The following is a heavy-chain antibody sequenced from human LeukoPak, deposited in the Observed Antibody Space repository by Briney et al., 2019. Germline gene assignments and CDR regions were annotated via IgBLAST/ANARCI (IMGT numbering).Heavy chain of an antibody. J-gene: IGHJ6*02. Sequence: SVKVSCKASGITFSKNCISWVRQAPGQGLEWMGRFIPMVGVAAYAQKFQGRITITEDRSANTAFMELSSLTSEDTAVYYCARIKAVGVPVAIDAYYSYGMDVWGQGTAVAVSS. D-gene: IGHD2-2*01. CDR3: ARIKAVGVPVAIDAYYSYGMDV. CDR2: FIPMVGVA. V-gene: IGHV1-69*02. CDR1: GITFSKNC.